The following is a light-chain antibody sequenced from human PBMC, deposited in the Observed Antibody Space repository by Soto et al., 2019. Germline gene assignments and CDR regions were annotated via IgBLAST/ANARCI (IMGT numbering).Light chain of an antibody. Sequence: SVLTQSPGTLSLFPGERATLSCRTSQSISSTYLAWYQQRPGQAPRLLIYAASSRATGIPDRFSGSGSGTDFTLTISRLEPEDFAVYYCQQYFVSLYTFGQGTKLEIK. V-gene: IGKV3-20*01. CDR2: AAS. J-gene: IGKJ2*01. CDR1: QSISSTY. CDR3: QQYFVSLYT.